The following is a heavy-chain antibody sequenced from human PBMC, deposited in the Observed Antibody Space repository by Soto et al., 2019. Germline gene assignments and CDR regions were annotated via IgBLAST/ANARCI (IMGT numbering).Heavy chain of an antibody. Sequence: ASVKVSCKASGYTITSYGISWVRQAPGQGLEWMGWISAYNGNTNYAQKLQGRVTMTTDTSTSTAYMELRSLRSDDTAVYYCARSPHYYVWGSFDYWGQGTLVTVSS. D-gene: IGHD3-16*01. CDR1: GYTITSYG. V-gene: IGHV1-18*01. CDR2: ISAYNGNT. J-gene: IGHJ4*02. CDR3: ARSPHYYVWGSFDY.